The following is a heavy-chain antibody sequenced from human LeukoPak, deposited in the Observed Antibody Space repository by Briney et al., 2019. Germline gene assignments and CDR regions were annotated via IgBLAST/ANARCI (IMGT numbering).Heavy chain of an antibody. J-gene: IGHJ4*02. CDR2: ISSSSSYI. CDR3: ARRIAQSSGFDY. CDR1: GFTFSSYS. V-gene: IGHV3-21*01. D-gene: IGHD6-13*01. Sequence: GGSLRLSCAASGFTFSSYSMNWVRQAPGKGLEWVSSISSSSSYIYYADSVKGRFTISRDNAKNSLYLQMNSLRAEDTAVYYCARRIAQSSGFDYWGQGTLVTVSS.